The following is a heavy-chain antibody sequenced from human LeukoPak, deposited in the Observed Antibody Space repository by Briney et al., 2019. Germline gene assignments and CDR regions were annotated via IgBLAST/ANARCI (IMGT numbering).Heavy chain of an antibody. D-gene: IGHD1-26*01. Sequence: ASVKVSCKASGGTFSSYAISWVRQAPGQGLEWMGRIIPILGIANYAQKFQGRVTITADKSTSTAYMELSSLRSEDTAVYHCAREGSGSLDYWGQGTLVTVSS. V-gene: IGHV1-69*04. CDR2: IIPILGIA. J-gene: IGHJ4*02. CDR3: AREGSGSLDY. CDR1: GGTFSSYA.